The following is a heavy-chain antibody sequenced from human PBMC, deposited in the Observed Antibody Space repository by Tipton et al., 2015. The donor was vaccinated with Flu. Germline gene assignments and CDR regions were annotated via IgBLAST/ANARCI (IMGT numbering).Heavy chain of an antibody. CDR2: INPSGGST. J-gene: IGHJ4*02. CDR3: ASQGDYDFWSGYPPIDY. CDR1: GYTFTSYY. D-gene: IGHD3-3*01. Sequence: QVQLVQSGAEVKKPGASVKVSCKASGYTFTSYYMHWVRQAPGQGLEWMGIINPSGGSTSYAQKFQGRVTMTRDTSTSTVYMELSSLRSEDTAVYSWASQGDYDFWSGYPPIDYWGQGTLVTVSS. V-gene: IGHV1-46*01.